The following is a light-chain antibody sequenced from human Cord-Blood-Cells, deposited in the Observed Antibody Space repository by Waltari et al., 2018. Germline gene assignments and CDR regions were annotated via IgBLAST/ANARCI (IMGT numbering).Light chain of an antibody. Sequence: QSALTQPRSVSGSPGQSVTISCTGPSSDVGGYNYFSCYQQHPGKAPKLMIYDVSKRPSGVPDRFSVSKSGNTASLTISGLQAEDEADYYCCSYAGSYTWVFGGGTKLTVL. V-gene: IGLV2-11*01. J-gene: IGLJ3*02. CDR2: DVS. CDR3: CSYAGSYTWV. CDR1: SSDVGGYNY.